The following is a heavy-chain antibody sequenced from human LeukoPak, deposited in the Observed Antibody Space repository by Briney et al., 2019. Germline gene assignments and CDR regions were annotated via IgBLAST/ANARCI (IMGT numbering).Heavy chain of an antibody. V-gene: IGHV3-23*01. CDR3: AKDRGYCSSTSCYADY. J-gene: IGHJ4*02. CDR2: ISGSGGST. D-gene: IGHD2-2*01. CDR1: GFTFSSFA. Sequence: GGSLRLSCAASGFTFSSFALSWVRQGPGKGLEWVSGISGSGGSTYYADSVKGRFTISRDNSKNTLYLQMNSLRAEDTAVYYCAKDRGYCSSTSCYADYWGQGTLVTVSS.